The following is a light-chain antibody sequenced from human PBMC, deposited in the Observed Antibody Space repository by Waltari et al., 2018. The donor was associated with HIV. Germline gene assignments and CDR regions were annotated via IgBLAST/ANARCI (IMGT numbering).Light chain of an antibody. J-gene: IGKJ4*01. V-gene: IGKV1-33*01. Sequence: DIQMTQSPPSLSESVGDRVIITCRTTEDINDHVSWFQLRPGGAPKLLLFDASQREAGFPSRFRGNGIMTHFNLTSDRLQPEDFATYYCQHYHDLPHNFGGGTTVDI. CDR1: EDINDH. CDR3: QHYHDLPHN. CDR2: DAS.